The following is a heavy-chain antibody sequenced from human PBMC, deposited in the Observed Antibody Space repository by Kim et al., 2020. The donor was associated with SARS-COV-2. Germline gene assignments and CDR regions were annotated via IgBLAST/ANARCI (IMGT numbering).Heavy chain of an antibody. CDR3: ARDFDAYDFWSGYGDGMDV. J-gene: IGHJ6*02. Sequence: ASVKVSCKASGYTFTGYYMHWVRQAPGQGLEWMGRINPNSGGTNYAQKFQGRVTMTRDTSISTAYMELSRLRSDDTAVYYCARDFDAYDFWSGYGDGMDVWGQGTTVTVSS. V-gene: IGHV1-2*06. CDR1: GYTFTGYY. CDR2: INPNSGGT. D-gene: IGHD3-3*01.